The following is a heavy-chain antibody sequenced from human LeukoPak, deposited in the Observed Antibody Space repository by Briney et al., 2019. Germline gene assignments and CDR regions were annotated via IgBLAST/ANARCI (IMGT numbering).Heavy chain of an antibody. CDR3: ARGRNSSPRWYYFDY. D-gene: IGHD6-13*01. CDR1: GGSISSYY. CDR2: IYTSGST. V-gene: IGHV4-4*07. J-gene: IGHJ4*02. Sequence: PSETLSLTCTVSGGSISSYYWSWIRQPAGKGLEWIGRIYTSGSTNYNPSLKSRVTISVDTSKNQFSLKLSSVTAADTAVYYCARGRNSSPRWYYFDYWGQGTLVTVSS.